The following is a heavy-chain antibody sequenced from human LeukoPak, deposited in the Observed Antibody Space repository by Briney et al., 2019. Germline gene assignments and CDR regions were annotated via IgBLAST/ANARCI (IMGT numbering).Heavy chain of an antibody. J-gene: IGHJ5*02. CDR1: GGSFSGYY. CDR2: INHSGST. CDR3: ASRRYYYGSGSYYNS. V-gene: IGHV4-34*01. D-gene: IGHD3-10*01. Sequence: SETLSLTCAVYGGSFSGYYWSWIRQPPGKGLEWIGEINHSGSTNYNPSLKSRVTIPVDTSKNQFSLKLSSVTAADTAVYYCASRRYYYGSGSYYNSWGQGTLVTVSS.